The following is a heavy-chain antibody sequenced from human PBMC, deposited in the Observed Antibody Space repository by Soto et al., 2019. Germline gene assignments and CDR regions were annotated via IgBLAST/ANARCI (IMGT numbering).Heavy chain of an antibody. CDR2: ISGSSFKK. CDR1: GFIFENFG. Sequence: PGGSLRLSCAASGFIFENFGMRWVRQSPGKGLEWISSISGSSFKKYYADSVKGRFTISRDNSKSTVYLELNNLSAEDTAVYHCAKNQGVELVPLATVDWFDPWGQGSVVTVSS. CDR3: AKNQGVELVPLATVDWFDP. V-gene: IGHV3-23*01. D-gene: IGHD1-26*01. J-gene: IGHJ5*02.